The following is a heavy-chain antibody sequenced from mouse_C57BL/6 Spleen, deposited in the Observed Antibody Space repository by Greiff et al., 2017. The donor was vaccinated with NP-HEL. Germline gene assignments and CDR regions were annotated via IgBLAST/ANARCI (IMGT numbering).Heavy chain of an antibody. D-gene: IGHD2-4*01. CDR3: AIGSYDYDGPSFDY. J-gene: IGHJ2*01. Sequence: VQLQQPGAELVMPGASVKLSCKASGYTFTSYWMHWVKQRPGQGLEWIGEIDPSDSYTNYNQKFKGKSTLTVDKSSSTAYMQLSSLTSEDSAVYYCAIGSYDYDGPSFDYWGQGTTLTVSS. V-gene: IGHV1-69*01. CDR1: GYTFTSYW. CDR2: IDPSDSYT.